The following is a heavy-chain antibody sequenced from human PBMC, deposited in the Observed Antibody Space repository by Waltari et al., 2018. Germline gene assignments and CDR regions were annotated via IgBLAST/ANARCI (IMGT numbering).Heavy chain of an antibody. J-gene: IGHJ5*02. D-gene: IGHD3-3*01. CDR3: ARWAHYDFWSGYLGSLDP. V-gene: IGHV3-7*01. Sequence: EVQLVESGGGLVQPGGSLRLSCAASGFTFSSYWLRWVRQAPGKGLEWVANIKQDGSEKYYVDSVKGRFTISRDNAKNSLYLKMNSRRAEDTAVDYWARWAHYDFWSGYLGSLDPWGQGTLVTVSS. CDR2: IKQDGSEK. CDR1: GFTFSSYW.